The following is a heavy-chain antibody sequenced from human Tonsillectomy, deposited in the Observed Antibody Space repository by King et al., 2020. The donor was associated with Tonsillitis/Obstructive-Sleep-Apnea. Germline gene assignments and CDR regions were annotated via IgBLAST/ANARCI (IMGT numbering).Heavy chain of an antibody. CDR3: AKESPYCTSTSCRTYYFDS. Sequence: VQLVESGGGLVQPGGSLRLSCAASGFTFSSYAISWVRQAPGKGLEWVSAIKSDGGRTYYADSVNGRFTISREHSKNTLYLQMNSLSADDTALYYCAKESPYCTSTSCRTYYFDSWGQGTLVTVSS. CDR2: IKSDGGRT. CDR1: GFTFSSYA. D-gene: IGHD2-2*01. V-gene: IGHV3-23*04. J-gene: IGHJ4*02.